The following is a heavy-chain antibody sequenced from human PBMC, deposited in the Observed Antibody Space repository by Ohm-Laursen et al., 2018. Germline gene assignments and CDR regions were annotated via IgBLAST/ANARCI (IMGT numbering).Heavy chain of an antibody. Sequence: ASVKVSCKASGYTFTSYGISWVRQAPGQGLEWMGWISAYNGNTNYAQKLQGRVTMTTDTSTSTAYMELRSLRSDDTAVYYCARDVLGYCSGGSCYGDWFDPWGRGTLVTVSS. CDR3: ARDVLGYCSGGSCYGDWFDP. CDR2: ISAYNGNT. J-gene: IGHJ5*02. V-gene: IGHV1-18*01. D-gene: IGHD2-15*01. CDR1: GYTFTSYG.